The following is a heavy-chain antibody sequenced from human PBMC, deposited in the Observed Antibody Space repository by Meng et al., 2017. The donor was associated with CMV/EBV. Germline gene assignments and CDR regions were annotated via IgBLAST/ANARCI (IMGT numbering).Heavy chain of an antibody. CDR3: ARALRFLEWLPDY. CDR1: GGSISSGDYY. J-gene: IGHJ4*02. CDR2: IYYSGST. V-gene: IGHV4-30-4*08. D-gene: IGHD3-3*01. Sequence: LRLSCTVSGGSISSGDYYWSWIRQPPGKGLEWIGYIYYSGSTYYNPSLKSRITMSVDPSKNQFSLKLSSVTAADTAVYYCARALRFLEWLPDYWGQGTLVTVSS.